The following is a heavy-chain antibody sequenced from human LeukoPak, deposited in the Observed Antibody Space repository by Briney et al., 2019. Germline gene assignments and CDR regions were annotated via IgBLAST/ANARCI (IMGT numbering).Heavy chain of an antibody. Sequence: GGSLRPSCAASGFTFSSHEMNWVRQAPGKGLEGVSYISSSGSTIYYADSVKGRFTISRDNAKNSLYLQMNSLRAEDTAVYYCARSDTMVRGVIYHDGMDVWGQGTTVTVSS. V-gene: IGHV3-48*03. D-gene: IGHD3-10*01. CDR1: GFTFSSHE. J-gene: IGHJ6*02. CDR2: ISSSGSTI. CDR3: ARSDTMVRGVIYHDGMDV.